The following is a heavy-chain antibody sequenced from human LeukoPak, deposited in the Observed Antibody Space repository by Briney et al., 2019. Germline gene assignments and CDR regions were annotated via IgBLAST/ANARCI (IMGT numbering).Heavy chain of an antibody. CDR1: GGSISSGDYY. CDR3: AREYLDGVYFDY. J-gene: IGHJ4*02. CDR2: IYYSGST. V-gene: IGHV4-30-4*08. D-gene: IGHD2-2*02. Sequence: SETLSLTCTVSGGSISSGDYYWSWIRQLPGKGLEWIGYIYYSGSTYYNPSLKSRVTISVDTSKNQFSLKLSSVTAADTAVYYCAREYLDGVYFDYWGQGTLVTVSS.